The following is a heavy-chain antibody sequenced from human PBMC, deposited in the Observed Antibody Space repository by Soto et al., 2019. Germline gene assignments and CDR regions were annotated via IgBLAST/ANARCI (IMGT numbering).Heavy chain of an antibody. CDR1: GYTFTGYY. D-gene: IGHD2-2*02. CDR3: AREFLDNHIVVVPAAIRPGVYYYYYGMDV. CDR2: INPNSGGT. V-gene: IGHV1-2*04. J-gene: IGHJ6*02. Sequence: ASVKVSCKASGYTFTGYYMDWVRQAPGQGLEWMGWINPNSGGTNYAQKFQGWVTMTRDTPISTAYMELSRLRSDDTAVYYCAREFLDNHIVVVPAAIRPGVYYYYYGMDVWGQGTTVTVSS.